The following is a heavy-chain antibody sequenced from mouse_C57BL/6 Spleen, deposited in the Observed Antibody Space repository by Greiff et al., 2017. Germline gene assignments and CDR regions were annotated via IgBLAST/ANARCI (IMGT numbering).Heavy chain of an antibody. J-gene: IGHJ1*03. V-gene: IGHV5-16*01. D-gene: IGHD1-1*01. Sequence: EVHLVESEGGLVQPGGSMKLSCTASGFTFSDYYMAWVRQVPEKGLEWVANINYDGSSTYYLDSLKSRFIISRDNAKNILYLQMSSLKSEDTATYYCARDPITTVVAEGYFDVWGTGTTVTVSS. CDR2: INYDGSST. CDR1: GFTFSDYY. CDR3: ARDPITTVVAEGYFDV.